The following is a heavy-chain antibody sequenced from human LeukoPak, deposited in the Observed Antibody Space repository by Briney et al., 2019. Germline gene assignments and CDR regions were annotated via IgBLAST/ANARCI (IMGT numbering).Heavy chain of an antibody. V-gene: IGHV3-23*01. Sequence: GGSLRLSCAASGFTFSSYAMSWVRQAPGKGLEWVSHISGSGGSTYYADSVKGRFTISRDNSKNTPYLQMNSLRAEDTAVYYCAKVHSGTYYDYFDYWGQGTLVTVSS. CDR1: GFTFSSYA. J-gene: IGHJ4*02. CDR3: AKVHSGTYYDYFDY. D-gene: IGHD1-26*01. CDR2: ISGSGGST.